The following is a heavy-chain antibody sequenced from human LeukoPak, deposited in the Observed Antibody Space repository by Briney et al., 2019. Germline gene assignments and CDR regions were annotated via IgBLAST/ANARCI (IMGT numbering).Heavy chain of an antibody. Sequence: GGSLRLSCAAPGFTVSSNYMSWVRQAPGKGLEWVSVIYSGGSTYYADSVKGRFTISRDNSKNTLYLQMNSLRAEDTAVYYCAREAPEYSSRAGYYYYMDVWGKGTTVTVSS. CDR2: IYSGGST. J-gene: IGHJ6*03. CDR3: AREAPEYSSRAGYYYYMDV. CDR1: GFTVSSNY. D-gene: IGHD6-13*01. V-gene: IGHV3-53*01.